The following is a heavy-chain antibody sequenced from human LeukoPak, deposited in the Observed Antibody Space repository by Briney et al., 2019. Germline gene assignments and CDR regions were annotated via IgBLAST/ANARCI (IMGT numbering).Heavy chain of an antibody. Sequence: GGSLRLSCAASGFTFSSYGMHWVRQAPGKGLEWVAFIRYDGSNKYYADSVKGRFTISRDNSKNTLYLQMNSLRAEDTAVYYCAKDNLTYYYDSSGALRSSNAFDIWGQGTMVTVSS. CDR3: AKDNLTYYYDSSGALRSSNAFDI. J-gene: IGHJ3*02. CDR1: GFTFSSYG. CDR2: IRYDGSNK. D-gene: IGHD3-22*01. V-gene: IGHV3-30*02.